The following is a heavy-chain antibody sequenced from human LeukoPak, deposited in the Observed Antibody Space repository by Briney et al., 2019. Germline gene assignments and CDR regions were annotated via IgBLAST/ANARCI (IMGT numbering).Heavy chain of an antibody. V-gene: IGHV3-23*01. Sequence: GGSLRLSCAASGFTFSSYAMSWVRQAPGKGLEWVSAISGSGGSAYYADSVKGRFTISRDNSNNPLYLQMNSLRAEDTAVYYCARGPVRYFDWLEAWNSWGQGTLVTVSS. J-gene: IGHJ4*02. CDR3: ARGPVRYFDWLEAWNS. CDR2: ISGSGGSA. D-gene: IGHD3-9*01. CDR1: GFTFSSYA.